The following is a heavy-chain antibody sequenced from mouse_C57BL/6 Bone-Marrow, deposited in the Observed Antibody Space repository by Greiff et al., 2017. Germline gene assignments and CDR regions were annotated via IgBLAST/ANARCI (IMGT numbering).Heavy chain of an antibody. CDR1: GFTFSSYG. V-gene: IGHV5-6*01. D-gene: IGHD2-5*01. CDR2: ISSGGSYT. Sequence: EVKLVESGGDLVKPGGSLELSCAASGFTFSSYGMSWVRQTPDKRLEWVATISSGGSYTYYPDSVKGRFTISRDNAKNTLYLQMSSLKSEDTAMYYCARQGVTYFDYWGQGTTLTVSS. J-gene: IGHJ2*01. CDR3: ARQGVTYFDY.